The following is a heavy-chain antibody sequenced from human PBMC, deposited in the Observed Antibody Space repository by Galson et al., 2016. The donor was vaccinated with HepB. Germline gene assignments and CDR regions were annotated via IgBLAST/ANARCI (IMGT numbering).Heavy chain of an antibody. Sequence: SETLSLTCTVSGDSVTSDTYYCSWIRQPPGKGLEWIGTIHYSESPRFNPSLKSRITISLDTSKSHFSLKLTSVTAADTAVYYWARGKSSRRTLDYYPYGLDVWGQGTTVTVSS. CDR1: GDSVTSDTYY. CDR2: IHYSESP. J-gene: IGHJ6*02. D-gene: IGHD6-6*01. CDR3: ARGKSSRRTLDYYPYGLDV. V-gene: IGHV4-61*03.